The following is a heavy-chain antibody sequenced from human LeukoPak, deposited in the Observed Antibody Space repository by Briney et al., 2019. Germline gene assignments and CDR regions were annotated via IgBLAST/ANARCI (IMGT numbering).Heavy chain of an antibody. J-gene: IGHJ4*02. CDR3: AKDLDVGQQLVSPFDY. CDR2: IRYDGSNK. V-gene: IGHV3-30*02. Sequence: GGSLRLSCAASGFTFSDYEMNWVRQAPGKGLEWVAFIRYDGSNKYYADSVKGRFTISRDNSKNTLYLQMNSLRAEDTAVYYCAKDLDVGQQLVSPFDYWGQGTLVTVSS. CDR1: GFTFSDYE. D-gene: IGHD6-13*01.